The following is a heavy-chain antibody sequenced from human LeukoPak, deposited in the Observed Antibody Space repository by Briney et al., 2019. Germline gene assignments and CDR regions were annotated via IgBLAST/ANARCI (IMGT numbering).Heavy chain of an antibody. CDR1: GFTFSSYA. V-gene: IGHV3-64*01. D-gene: IGHD3-10*01. CDR2: ISSNGGST. Sequence: PGGSLRLSCAASGFTFSSYAMHWVRQAPGKGLEYVSAISSNGGSTYYANSVKGRFTISRDNSKNTLYLQMGSLRAEDMAVYYCARYDGGSGPFDYWGQGTLVTVSS. J-gene: IGHJ4*02. CDR3: ARYDGGSGPFDY.